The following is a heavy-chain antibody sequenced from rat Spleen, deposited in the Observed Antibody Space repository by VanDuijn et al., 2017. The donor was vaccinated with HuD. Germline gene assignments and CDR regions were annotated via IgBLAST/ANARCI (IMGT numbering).Heavy chain of an antibody. CDR2: IFTGGGRT. CDR3: ARLGTEAIGNWFSY. J-gene: IGHJ3*01. D-gene: IGHD1-11*01. Sequence: EVQLVESGGGLVQPGRSLKLSCAASGFTFSSYGMAWVRQAPTKGLEWVASIFTGGGRTYYRDSVKGRFTISRDNAKSTLYLQMNSLRSEDTATFYCARLGTEAIGNWFSYWGQGTLVTVSS. V-gene: IGHV5S13*01. CDR1: GFTFSSYG.